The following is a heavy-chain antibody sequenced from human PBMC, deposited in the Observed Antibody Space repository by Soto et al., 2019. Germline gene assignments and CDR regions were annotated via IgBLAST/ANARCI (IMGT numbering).Heavy chain of an antibody. Sequence: PGGSLRLSCAASGFTFSSYAMSWVRQAPGKGLEWVSAISGSGGSTYYADSVKGRFTISRDSSKNTLYLQMNSLRAEDTAVYYCATPDEIGYCSGGSCYRSDYWGQGTLVTVSS. J-gene: IGHJ4*02. D-gene: IGHD2-15*01. CDR2: ISGSGGST. V-gene: IGHV3-23*01. CDR3: ATPDEIGYCSGGSCYRSDY. CDR1: GFTFSSYA.